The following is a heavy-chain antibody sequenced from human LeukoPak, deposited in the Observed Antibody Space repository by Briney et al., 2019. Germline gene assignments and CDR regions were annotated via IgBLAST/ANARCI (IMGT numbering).Heavy chain of an antibody. CDR2: IRNKANSYAT. Sequence: PGGSLRLSCAASGFSFSGSSIHWVRQASGKGLEWVGRIRNKANSYATAYAASVKGRFTISRDDAKTTAYLQMNSLKTEDTAVYYCTRSHDYGYHPFDYWGQGTLVAVSS. J-gene: IGHJ4*02. V-gene: IGHV3-73*01. CDR3: TRSHDYGYHPFDY. CDR1: GFSFSGSS. D-gene: IGHD4-17*01.